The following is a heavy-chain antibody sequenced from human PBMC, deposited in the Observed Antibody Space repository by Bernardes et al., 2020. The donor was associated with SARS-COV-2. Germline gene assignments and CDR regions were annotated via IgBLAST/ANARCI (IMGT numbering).Heavy chain of an antibody. D-gene: IGHD3-10*01. CDR1: GFTFSGYA. Sequence: GALRLSCAASGFTFSGYAMTWVRQAPGKGLEWVSAISGSGSATYYTDSVKGRFTISRDNSKNTLFLQMNSLRAEDTALYFCAKGEEHLWWFDPWGQGTLVTVSS. V-gene: IGHV3-23*01. CDR2: ISGSGSAT. CDR3: AKGEEHLWWFDP. J-gene: IGHJ5*02.